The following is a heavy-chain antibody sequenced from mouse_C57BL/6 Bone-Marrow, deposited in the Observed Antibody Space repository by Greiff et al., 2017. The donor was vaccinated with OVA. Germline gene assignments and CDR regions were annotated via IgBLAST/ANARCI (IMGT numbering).Heavy chain of an antibody. J-gene: IGHJ2*01. CDR2: ISSGSSTI. V-gene: IGHV5-17*01. CDR1: GFTFSDYG. Sequence: EVKLVESGGGLVKPGGSLKLSCAASGFTFSDYGMHWVRQAPEKGLEWVADISSGSSTIYYADTVKGRFTISRDNAKNTLFLQMTSLRSEDTAMYYCARSATVVYCDYWGKGTTLTVSS. CDR3: ARSATVVYCDY. D-gene: IGHD1-1*01.